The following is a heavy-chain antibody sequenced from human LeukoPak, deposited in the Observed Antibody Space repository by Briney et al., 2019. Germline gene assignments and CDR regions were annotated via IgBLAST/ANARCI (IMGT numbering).Heavy chain of an antibody. J-gene: IGHJ4*02. D-gene: IGHD2-2*01. CDR2: ISAYNGNT. Sequence: EASVKVSCKPSGYTFTSYGISWVRQAPGQGLEWMGWISAYNGNTNYAQKLQGRVTMTTDPSTSTAYMELRSLRSDDTAVYYCAREEDVVVPAAMPDYWGQGTLVTVSS. CDR1: GYTFTSYG. CDR3: AREEDVVVPAAMPDY. V-gene: IGHV1-18*01.